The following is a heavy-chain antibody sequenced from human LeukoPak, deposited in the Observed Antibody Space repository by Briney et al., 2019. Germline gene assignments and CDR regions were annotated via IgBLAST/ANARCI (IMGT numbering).Heavy chain of an antibody. Sequence: SETLSLTCTVSGGSVSSGGYYWSWIRQHPGKGLEWIGYIYYSGSTYYNPSLKSRVTISVDTSKNQFSLKLSSVTAADTAVYYCARDLGNRADYWGQGTLVTVSS. J-gene: IGHJ4*02. CDR1: GGSVSSGGYY. V-gene: IGHV4-31*03. CDR2: IYYSGST. D-gene: IGHD2/OR15-2a*01. CDR3: ARDLGNRADY.